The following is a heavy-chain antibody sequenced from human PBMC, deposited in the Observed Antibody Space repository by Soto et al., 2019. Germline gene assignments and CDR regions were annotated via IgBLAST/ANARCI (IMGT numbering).Heavy chain of an antibody. J-gene: IGHJ4*02. D-gene: IGHD1-1*01. CDR2: ISLSSSSI. CDR1: GFTFSSFS. V-gene: IGHV3-48*02. Sequence: EVQLVESGGALVQPGGSLRLSCTASGFTFSSFSMNWVRQAPGRGLEWVSYISLSSSSISYADSVKGRFTTSRDNATNSLYLQMNSLRDDDTAVYYCARGGWNDLFDKWGQGTLVTVSS. CDR3: ARGGWNDLFDK.